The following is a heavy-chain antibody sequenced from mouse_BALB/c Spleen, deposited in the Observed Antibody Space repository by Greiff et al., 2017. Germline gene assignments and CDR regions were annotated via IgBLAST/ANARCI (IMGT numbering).Heavy chain of an antibody. CDR2: ISSGGSYT. V-gene: IGHV5-6-4*01. J-gene: IGHJ4*01. D-gene: IGHD2-3*01. CDR3: TSPDGYYTDYYAMDY. Sequence: EVQVVESGGGLVKPGGSLKLSCAASGFTFSSYTMSWVRQPPEKRLEWVATISSGGSYTYYPDSVKGRFTISRDNAKNTLYLQMSSLKAEDTAMYYCTSPDGYYTDYYAMDYWGQGTSVTVSS. CDR1: GFTFSSYT.